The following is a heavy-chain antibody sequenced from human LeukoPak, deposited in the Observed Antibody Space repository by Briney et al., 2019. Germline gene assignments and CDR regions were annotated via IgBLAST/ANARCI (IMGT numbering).Heavy chain of an antibody. CDR2: ISGSGGST. CDR1: GFTFSSYA. D-gene: IGHD1-26*01. CDR3: ARADRLSGSYYDY. V-gene: IGHV3-23*01. J-gene: IGHJ4*02. Sequence: GGSLRLSCAASGFTFSSYAMSWVRQAPGKGLEWVSAISGSGGSTYYADSVKGRFTISRDNSKNTLYLQMNSLRAEDTAVYYCARADRLSGSYYDYWGQGTLVTVSS.